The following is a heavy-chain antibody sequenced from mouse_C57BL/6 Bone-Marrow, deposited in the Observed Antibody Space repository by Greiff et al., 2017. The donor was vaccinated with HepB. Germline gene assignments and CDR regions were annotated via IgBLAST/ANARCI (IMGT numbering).Heavy chain of an antibody. CDR2: INPSSGYT. J-gene: IGHJ4*01. D-gene: IGHD3-2*02. CDR1: GYTFTSYW. CDR3: ARGTAQATSYYAMDY. V-gene: IGHV1-7*01. Sequence: VQRVESGAELAKPGASVKLSCKASGYTFTSYWMHWVKQRPGQGLEWIGYINPSSGYTKYKQKLKDKATLTADKSSSTAYMQLSSLTYEDSAVNYCARGTAQATSYYAMDYWGQGTSVTVSS.